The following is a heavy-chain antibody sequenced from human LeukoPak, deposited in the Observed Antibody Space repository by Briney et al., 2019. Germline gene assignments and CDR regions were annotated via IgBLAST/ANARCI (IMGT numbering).Heavy chain of an antibody. Sequence: ASVKVSCKVSGYTLTELSMHWVRQAPGKGLEWMGYFDPEEGETISAQKFQGRVTMTEDTSTDTAYMELSSLRSDDTAVYYCAAFGGLYWFDPWGQGTLVTVSS. CDR3: AAFGGLYWFDP. V-gene: IGHV1-24*01. D-gene: IGHD3-10*01. CDR1: GYTLTELS. J-gene: IGHJ5*02. CDR2: FDPEEGET.